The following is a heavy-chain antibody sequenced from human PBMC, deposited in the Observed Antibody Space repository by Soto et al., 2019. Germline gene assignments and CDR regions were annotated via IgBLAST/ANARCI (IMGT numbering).Heavy chain of an antibody. Sequence: EVQLLESGGGLVQPGGSLRLSCAASGFPFSMSAMTWVRQAPGKGLEWVSTTGLNGRTTYYADSVKGRFTVSRDNTKNTLDLQMSSLRAEDTAVYYCATVHSTSRSFDYWSQGTLVTVSS. CDR1: GFPFSMSA. V-gene: IGHV3-23*01. CDR2: TGLNGRTT. J-gene: IGHJ4*02. D-gene: IGHD6-6*01. CDR3: ATVHSTSRSFDY.